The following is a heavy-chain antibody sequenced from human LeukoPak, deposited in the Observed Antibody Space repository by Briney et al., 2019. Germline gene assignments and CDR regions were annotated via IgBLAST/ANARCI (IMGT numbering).Heavy chain of an antibody. V-gene: IGHV4-34*01. D-gene: IGHD2-15*01. CDR2: INHSGST. Sequence: SETLSLTCAVYGGSFSGYYWSWIRQPPGKGLEWIGEINHSGSTNYNPFLKSRVTISVDTSKNQFSLKLSSVTAADTAVYYCARGRRVVVAATRIYYGMDVWGKGTTVTVSS. CDR1: GGSFSGYY. CDR3: ARGRRVVVAATRIYYGMDV. J-gene: IGHJ6*04.